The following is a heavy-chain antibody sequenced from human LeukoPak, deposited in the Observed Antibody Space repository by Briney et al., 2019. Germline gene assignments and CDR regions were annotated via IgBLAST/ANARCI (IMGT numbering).Heavy chain of an antibody. CDR2: ISSSSSSI. J-gene: IGHJ4*02. CDR1: GFTFSSYS. CDR3: ARETRIAAAGRD. D-gene: IGHD6-13*01. V-gene: IGHV3-48*01. Sequence: GGSLRLSCAASGFTFSSYSMNWVRQAPGKGLEWVSYISSSSSSIYYADSVKGRFTISRDNAKNTLYLQMNGLRAEDTAVYYCARETRIAAAGRDWGQGTLVTVSS.